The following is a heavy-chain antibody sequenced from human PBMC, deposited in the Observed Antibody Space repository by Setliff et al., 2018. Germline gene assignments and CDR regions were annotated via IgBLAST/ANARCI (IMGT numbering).Heavy chain of an antibody. J-gene: IGHJ4*02. V-gene: IGHV1-2*06. D-gene: IGHD6-13*01. Sequence: ASVKVSCKTSGYAFPFYYLHWVRQAPGQGLEWMGRINPNSGGTNYAQRFQGRVTMTRDTSITTVYMELNILRSDDTAVYYCATGQHSGSWTLDQWGQGTLVTVSS. CDR3: ATGQHSGSWTLDQ. CDR2: INPNSGGT. CDR1: GYAFPFYY.